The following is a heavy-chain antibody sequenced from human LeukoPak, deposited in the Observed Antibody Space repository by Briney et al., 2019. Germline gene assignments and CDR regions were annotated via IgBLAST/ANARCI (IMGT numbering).Heavy chain of an antibody. D-gene: IGHD6-19*01. J-gene: IGHJ4*02. CDR3: ARGGSGWYIDLDY. V-gene: IGHV1-2*04. CDR2: INPNSGGT. CDR1: GYTFTGYY. Sequence: ASVKVSCKASGYTFTGYYMHWVRQAPGQGLGWMGWINPNSGGTNYAQKFQGWVTMTRDTSKNQFSLKLSSVTAADTAVYYCARGGSGWYIDLDYWGQGTLVTVSS.